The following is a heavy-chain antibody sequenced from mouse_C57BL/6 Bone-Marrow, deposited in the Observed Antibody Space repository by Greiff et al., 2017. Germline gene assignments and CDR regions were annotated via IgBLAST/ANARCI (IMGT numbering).Heavy chain of an antibody. J-gene: IGHJ3*01. D-gene: IGHD2-2*01. V-gene: IGHV5-12*01. CDR3: ARHGYGYDDLAS. CDR1: GFTFSDYY. Sequence: EVKVVESGGGLVQPGGSLKLSCAASGFTFSDYYMYWVRQTPEKRLEWVAYISNGGGSTYYPDTVKGRFTISRDNAKNTLYLQMSRLKSEDTAMYYCARHGYGYDDLASWGQGTLVTVSA. CDR2: ISNGGGST.